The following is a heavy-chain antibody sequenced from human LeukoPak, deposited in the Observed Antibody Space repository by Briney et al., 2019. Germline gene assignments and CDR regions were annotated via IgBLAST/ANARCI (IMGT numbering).Heavy chain of an antibody. CDR3: ARGDGVYVY. J-gene: IGHJ4*02. Sequence: GGSLRLSCAASGFTVSSNYMTWVRQAPGQGLERVSVIYFGGTTYSSVSVKGRFTISRDNSKITVYLQMNSLRVEDTPVYYCARGDGVYVYWGQGTLVTGSS. V-gene: IGHV3-53*01. CDR2: IYFGGTT. D-gene: IGHD5/OR15-5a*01. CDR1: GFTVSSNY.